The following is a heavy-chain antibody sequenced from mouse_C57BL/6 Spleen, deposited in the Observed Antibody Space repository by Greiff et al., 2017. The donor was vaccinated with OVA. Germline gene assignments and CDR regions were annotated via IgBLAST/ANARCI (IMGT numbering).Heavy chain of an antibody. V-gene: IGHV1-69*01. CDR1: GYTFTSYW. CDR2: IDPSDSYT. J-gene: IGHJ1*03. D-gene: IGHD2-1*01. Sequence: QVQLQQPGAELVMPGASVKLSCKASGYTFTSYWMHWVKQRPGQGLEWIGEIDPSDSYTNYNQKFKGKSTLTVDKSSSTAYMQLSSLTSEDSAVYDCARGAGNYWYFEVWGTGTTVTVSS. CDR3: ARGAGNYWYFEV.